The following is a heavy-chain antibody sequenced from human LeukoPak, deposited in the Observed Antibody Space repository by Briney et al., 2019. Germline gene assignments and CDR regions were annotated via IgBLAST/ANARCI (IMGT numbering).Heavy chain of an antibody. CDR2: ISAYNGNT. Sequence: ASVKVSCKASGYTFTSYGYSWVRQAPGQGLEWMGLISAYNGNTNYAQKLQGRVTMTTDTSTSTAYMEMRSVRSDDTAVYYCAVNFWSGYYPYYYGMDVWGQGTTVTVSS. D-gene: IGHD3-3*01. J-gene: IGHJ6*01. V-gene: IGHV1-18*01. CDR1: GYTFTSYG. CDR3: AVNFWSGYYPYYYGMDV.